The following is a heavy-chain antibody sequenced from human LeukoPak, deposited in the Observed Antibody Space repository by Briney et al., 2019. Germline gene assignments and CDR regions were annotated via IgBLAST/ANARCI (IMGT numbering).Heavy chain of an antibody. CDR2: ISGSGGST. D-gene: IGHD6-19*01. CDR1: GFTFSSYG. Sequence: GGSLRLSCAASGFTFSSYGMSWVRQAPGKGLEWVSAISGSGGSTYYADSVKGRFTISRDNSKNTLYLQMNSLRAEDTAVYYCAKPQYSSGWFASDIWGQGTMVTVSS. V-gene: IGHV3-23*01. CDR3: AKPQYSSGWFASDI. J-gene: IGHJ3*02.